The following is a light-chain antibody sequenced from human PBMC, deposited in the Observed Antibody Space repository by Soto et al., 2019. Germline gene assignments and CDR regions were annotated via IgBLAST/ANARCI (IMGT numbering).Light chain of an antibody. J-gene: IGKJ5*01. CDR1: QSISSW. CDR2: KAS. V-gene: IGKV1-5*03. Sequence: IRMTQSPASLSSSTVDRFTITFLASQSISSWLAWYQQKPGRAPKLLIYKASSLESGVPSRFSGSGSGTDFTLTISSLQPEDFATYYCQQSYSTPITFGQGTRLEIK. CDR3: QQSYSTPIT.